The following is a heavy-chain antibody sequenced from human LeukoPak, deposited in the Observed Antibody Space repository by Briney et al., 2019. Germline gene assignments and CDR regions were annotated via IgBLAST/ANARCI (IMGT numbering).Heavy chain of an antibody. V-gene: IGHV1-69*13. J-gene: IGHJ4*02. CDR3: ARGYCSGGSCYNPPLGY. CDR2: IIPIFGTA. D-gene: IGHD2-15*01. CDR1: GGTFSSNA. Sequence: ASVKVSCKASGGTFSSNAISWVRQAPGQGLEWMGVIIPIFGTANYAQKFQGRVTITADESTSTAYMELSSLRSEDTAVYYCARGYCSGGSCYNPPLGYWGQGTLVTVSS.